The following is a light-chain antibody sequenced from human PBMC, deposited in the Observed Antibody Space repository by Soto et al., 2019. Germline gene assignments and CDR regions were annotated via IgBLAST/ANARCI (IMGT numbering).Light chain of an antibody. Sequence: EMEVTRTRSTLCACVAAYLTITCRASQTISRWLAWYQQKPGRAPKLLIYDASTLESGVPSRFSGSGSETEFTLTISRLQPADFATYFCHSRAFGQGTRLEIK. J-gene: IGKJ5*01. CDR3: HSRA. CDR1: QTISRW. CDR2: DAS. V-gene: IGKV1-5*01.